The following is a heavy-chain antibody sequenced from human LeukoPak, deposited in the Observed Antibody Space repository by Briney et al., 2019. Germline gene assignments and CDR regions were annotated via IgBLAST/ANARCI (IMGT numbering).Heavy chain of an antibody. CDR2: IWYDGSNK. CDR3: ARGELDTAMVVSYYFAY. J-gene: IGHJ4*02. Sequence: HPGGSLRLSCAASGFTFSSYGMHWVRQAPGKGLEWVAVIWYDGSNKYYADSVKGRFTISRDNSKNTLYLQMNSLRAEDTAVYYCARGELDTAMVVSYYFAYWGQGTLVTVSS. D-gene: IGHD5-18*01. V-gene: IGHV3-33*01. CDR1: GFTFSSYG.